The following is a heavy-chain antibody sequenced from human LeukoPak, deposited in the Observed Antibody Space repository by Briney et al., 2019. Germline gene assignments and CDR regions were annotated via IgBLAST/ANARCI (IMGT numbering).Heavy chain of an antibody. V-gene: IGHV3-21*01. CDR1: GFTFSTYS. Sequence: GGSLRLSCAASGFTFSTYSMNWVRQAPGKGLEWVSSISTSSSYIYYADSVKGRFTISRDNAKNSLYLQMNSLRAEDTAVYYCARDRGTSVVGGFYAFDIWGQGTMVSVSS. J-gene: IGHJ3*02. CDR2: ISTSSSYI. CDR3: ARDRGTSVVGGFYAFDI. D-gene: IGHD2-15*01.